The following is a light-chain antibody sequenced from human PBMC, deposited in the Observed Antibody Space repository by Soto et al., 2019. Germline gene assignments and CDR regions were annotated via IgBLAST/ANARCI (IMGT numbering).Light chain of an antibody. CDR1: SSDVGSYNL. CDR2: EVS. J-gene: IGLJ1*01. CDR3: CSYAGTYV. Sequence: ALTQPASVSGSPGQSITISCTGTSSDVGSYNLVSWYQHHPGKAPKLMIFEVSKRPSGVSNRFSGSKSGNTASLTISGLQAEDEAEYYCCSYAGTYVFGTGTKVTVL. V-gene: IGLV2-23*02.